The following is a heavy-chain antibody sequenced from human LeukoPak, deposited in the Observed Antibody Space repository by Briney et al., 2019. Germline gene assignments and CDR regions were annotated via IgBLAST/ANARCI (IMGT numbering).Heavy chain of an antibody. CDR1: GGSFSGYY. CDR3: ARDRGQL. V-gene: IGHV4-34*01. D-gene: IGHD1-1*01. Sequence: TSETLSLTCAVYGGSFSGYYWSWIRQPPGKGLEWIGEINHSGSTNYNPSLKSRVTISVDTSKNQFSLKLSSVTAADTAVYYCARDRGQLWGQGTLVTVSS. CDR2: INHSGST. J-gene: IGHJ4*02.